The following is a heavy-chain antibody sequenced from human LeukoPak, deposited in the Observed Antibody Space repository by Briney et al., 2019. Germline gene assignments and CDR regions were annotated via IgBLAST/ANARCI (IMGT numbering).Heavy chain of an antibody. CDR1: GGSISSSSYY. CDR2: IYYSGST. Sequence: SETLSLTCTVSGGSISSSSYYWGWIRQPPGKGLEWIGYIYYSGSTNYNPSLKSRVTISVDTSKNQFSLKLSSVTAADTAVYYCARGGLLIRPHYFDYWGQGTLVTVSS. V-gene: IGHV4-61*05. CDR3: ARGGLLIRPHYFDY. D-gene: IGHD5/OR15-5a*01. J-gene: IGHJ4*02.